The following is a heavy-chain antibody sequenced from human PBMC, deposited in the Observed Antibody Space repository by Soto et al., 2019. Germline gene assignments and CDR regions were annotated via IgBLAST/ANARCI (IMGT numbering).Heavy chain of an antibody. CDR1: GYTFTIYY. CDR3: ARGGRHSDYYYYYGMDV. Sequence: RASVKVSCKAFGYTFTIYYIHWVRQAPGQGLEWMGVINTSGGSPTYAQKFQDRVTMTRDTSTSTVYMELSSPRSEDTAVYYCARGGRHSDYYYYYGMDVWGQG. CDR2: INTSGGSP. J-gene: IGHJ6*02. V-gene: IGHV1-46*01. D-gene: IGHD6-25*01.